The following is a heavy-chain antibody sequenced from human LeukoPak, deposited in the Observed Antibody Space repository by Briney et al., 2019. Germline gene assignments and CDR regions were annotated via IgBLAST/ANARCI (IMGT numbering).Heavy chain of an antibody. V-gene: IGHV3-11*01. J-gene: IGHJ4*02. CDR2: ISRSGNTI. Sequence: GGSLRLSCAASGFTFSDYYMSWIRQAPGKGLEWVTYISRSGNTIYTADSVKGRFTISRDNAKNSLYLQMNSLRADDTAVYYCARDPEHTAMINFDYWGQGTLVTVSS. CDR3: ARDPEHTAMINFDY. CDR1: GFTFSDYY. D-gene: IGHD5-18*01.